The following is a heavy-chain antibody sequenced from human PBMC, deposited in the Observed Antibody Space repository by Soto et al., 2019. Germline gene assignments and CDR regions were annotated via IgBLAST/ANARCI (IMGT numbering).Heavy chain of an antibody. V-gene: IGHV3-23*01. Sequence: EVQLLESGGGLVQPGGSLRLSCAASGFTFSSYAMSWVRQAPGKGLEWVSAISGSGGSTYYADSVKGRFTISRDNSKNTSYLQKNSLRPGTTAVYSCAKDRVRGGIDYWGQGTLVTVSS. CDR2: ISGSGGST. J-gene: IGHJ4*02. CDR1: GFTFSSYA. CDR3: AKDRVRGGIDY. D-gene: IGHD3-16*01.